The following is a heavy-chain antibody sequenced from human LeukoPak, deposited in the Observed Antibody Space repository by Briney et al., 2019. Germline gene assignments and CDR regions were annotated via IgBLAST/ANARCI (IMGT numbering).Heavy chain of an antibody. J-gene: IGHJ3*02. CDR3: AKLSNRYCSSTSCYAFDI. D-gene: IGHD2-2*01. V-gene: IGHV3-23*01. Sequence: GGSLRLSCEASGFTFSSYAMSWVRQAPGKGLEWVSAISGSGGSTYYADSVKGRFTISRDNSKNTLYLQMNSLRAEDTAVYYCAKLSNRYCSSTSCYAFDIWGQGTMVTVSS. CDR1: GFTFSSYA. CDR2: ISGSGGST.